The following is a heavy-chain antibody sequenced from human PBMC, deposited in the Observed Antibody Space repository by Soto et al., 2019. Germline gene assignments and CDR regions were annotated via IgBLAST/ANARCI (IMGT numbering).Heavy chain of an antibody. CDR1: GGSISSYY. Sequence: SETLSLTCTVSGGSISSYYWSWIRQPPGKGLEWIGYIYYSGSTNYNPSLKSRVTISVDTSKNQFSLKLSSVTAADTAVYYCARASWDLGEFSGNWFDPWGQGTLVTVSS. CDR3: ARASWDLGEFSGNWFDP. D-gene: IGHD3-16*01. J-gene: IGHJ5*02. CDR2: IYYSGST. V-gene: IGHV4-59*01.